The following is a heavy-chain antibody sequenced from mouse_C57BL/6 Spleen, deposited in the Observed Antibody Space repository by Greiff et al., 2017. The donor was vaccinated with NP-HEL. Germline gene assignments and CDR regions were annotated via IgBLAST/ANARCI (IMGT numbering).Heavy chain of an antibody. CDR2: INPNNGGT. J-gene: IGHJ4*01. D-gene: IGHD1-1*01. V-gene: IGHV1-26*01. CDR1: GYTFTDYY. CDR3: AREESYGKDAMDY. Sequence: VQLQQSGPELVKPGASVKISCKASGYTFTDYYMNWVKQSHGKSLEWIGDINPNNGGTSYNQKFKGKATLTVDKSSSTAYMELRSLTSEDSAVYYCAREESYGKDAMDYWGQGTSVTVSS.